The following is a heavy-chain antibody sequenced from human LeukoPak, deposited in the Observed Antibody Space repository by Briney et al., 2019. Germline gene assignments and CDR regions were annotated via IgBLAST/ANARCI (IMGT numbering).Heavy chain of an antibody. V-gene: IGHV1-46*01. CDR2: INPSGGST. CDR1: GYTFTSYY. CDR3: ARDTYYYDSSGYPFDY. J-gene: IGHJ4*02. Sequence: GASVKVSCKASGYTFTSYYMHWVRQAPGQGGEWRGIINPSGGSTSYAQKFQGRVTMTRDTSTSTVYMELSSLRSEDTAVYYCARDTYYYDSSGYPFDYWGQGTLVTVSS. D-gene: IGHD3-22*01.